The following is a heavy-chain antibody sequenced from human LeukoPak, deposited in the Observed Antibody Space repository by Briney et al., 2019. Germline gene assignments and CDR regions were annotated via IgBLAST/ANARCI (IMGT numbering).Heavy chain of an antibody. J-gene: IGHJ4*02. CDR3: ARVDGLRHQSDY. Sequence: SETVSLTCTVSGDSIRSYYWSWIRQPPGKGLEWIGEINHSGSTNYNPSLKSRVTISVDTSKNQFSLKLSSVTAADTAVYYCARVDGLRHQSDYWGQGTLVTVSS. V-gene: IGHV4-34*01. D-gene: IGHD5-12*01. CDR1: GDSIRSYY. CDR2: INHSGST.